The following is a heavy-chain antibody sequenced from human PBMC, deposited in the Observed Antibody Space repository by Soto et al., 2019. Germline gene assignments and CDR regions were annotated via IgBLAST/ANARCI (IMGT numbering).Heavy chain of an antibody. J-gene: IGHJ5*02. CDR2: ISYDGSNK. CDR1: GFTFSSYG. CDR3: AKESLPWSCGWYPNWFDP. D-gene: IGHD6-19*01. Sequence: GGSLRLSCAASGFTFSSYGMHWVRQAPGKGLEWVAVISYDGSNKYYADSVKGRFTISRDNSKNTLYLQMNSLRAEDTAAYYCAKESLPWSCGWYPNWFDPWGQGT. V-gene: IGHV3-30*18.